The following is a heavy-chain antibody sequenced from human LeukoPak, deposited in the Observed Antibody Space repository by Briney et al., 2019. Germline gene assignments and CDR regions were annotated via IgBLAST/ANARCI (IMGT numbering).Heavy chain of an antibody. J-gene: IGHJ5*02. Sequence: SETLSLTCTVSGGSISSHYWSWIRQPPGKGLEWIGYIYYSGSTNYNPSLKSRVTISVDTSKNQFSLKLSSVTAADTAVYYCARDLTVRWWFDPWGQGTLVTVSS. CDR1: GGSISSHY. D-gene: IGHD4-17*01. V-gene: IGHV4-59*11. CDR2: IYYSGST. CDR3: ARDLTVRWWFDP.